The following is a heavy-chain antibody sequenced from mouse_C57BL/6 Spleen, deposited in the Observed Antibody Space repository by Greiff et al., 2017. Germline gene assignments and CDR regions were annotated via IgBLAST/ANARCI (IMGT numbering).Heavy chain of an antibody. V-gene: IGHV5-6*02. Sequence: EVKLVESGGDLVKPGGSLKLSCAASGFTFSSYGMSWVRQTPDKRLEWVATISSGGSYNYYPDSVKGRFTISRDNAKNTLYLQMSSLKSEDTAMYYCARHYDYDGGYAMDYWGQGTSVTVSS. CDR2: ISSGGSYN. CDR1: GFTFSSYG. J-gene: IGHJ4*01. D-gene: IGHD2-4*01. CDR3: ARHYDYDGGYAMDY.